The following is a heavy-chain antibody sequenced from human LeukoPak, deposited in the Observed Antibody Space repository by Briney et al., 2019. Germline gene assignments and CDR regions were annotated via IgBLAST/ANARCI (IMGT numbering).Heavy chain of an antibody. CDR3: ARFLYGDYVSWFDP. CDR2: IYYSGST. CDR1: GGSISSYY. J-gene: IGHJ5*02. D-gene: IGHD4-17*01. V-gene: IGHV4-59*01. Sequence: SETLSLTCTVSGGSISSYYWSWIRQPPGKGLEWIGYIYYSGSTNYNPSLKSRVTISVDTSKNQFSLKLSSVTAADTAVYYCARFLYGDYVSWFDPWGQGTLVTVSS.